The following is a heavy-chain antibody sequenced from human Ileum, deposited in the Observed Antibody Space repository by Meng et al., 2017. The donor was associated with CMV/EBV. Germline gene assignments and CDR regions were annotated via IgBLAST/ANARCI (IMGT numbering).Heavy chain of an antibody. CDR1: GGSISGSSFY. CDR2: IYYGGNN. V-gene: IGHV4-39*07. CDR3: ARGSGSYGSRMDV. D-gene: IGHD3-10*01. Sequence: QFQLQEAGPGRVKPAETLALTCTVYGGSISGSSFYWGWIRQPPGKGVEWIGSIYYGGNNYYNPSLKIRVTISGDTSKTQSSLKLNYVTDADTAVYYCARGSGSYGSRMDVWGQGTTVTVSS. J-gene: IGHJ6*02.